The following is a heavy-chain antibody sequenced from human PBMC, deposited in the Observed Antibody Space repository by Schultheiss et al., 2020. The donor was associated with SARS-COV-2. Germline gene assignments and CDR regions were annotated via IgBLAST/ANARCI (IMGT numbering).Heavy chain of an antibody. Sequence: SETLSLTCTVSGGSISSGGYYWSWIRQHPGKGLEWIGRIYTSGSTNYNPSLKSRVTMSVDTSKNQFSLKLSSVTAADTAVYYCARRLTIFGVVAFDYWGQGTLVTVS. D-gene: IGHD3-3*01. CDR1: GGSISSGGYY. J-gene: IGHJ4*02. CDR2: IYTSGST. CDR3: ARRLTIFGVVAFDY. V-gene: IGHV4-61*02.